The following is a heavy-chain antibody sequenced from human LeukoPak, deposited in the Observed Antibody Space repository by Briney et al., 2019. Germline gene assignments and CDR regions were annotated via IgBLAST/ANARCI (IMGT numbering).Heavy chain of an antibody. CDR1: GFTFSSYA. D-gene: IGHD3-3*01. CDR2: ISYDGSNK. CDR3: AKLNIPTYYDFWSAEGVDY. Sequence: PGRSLRLSCAASGFTFSSYAMHWVRQAPGKGLEWVAVISYDGSNKYYADSVKGRFTISRDNSKNTLYLQMNSLRAEDTAVYYCAKLNIPTYYDFWSAEGVDYWGQGTLVTVSS. V-gene: IGHV3-30-3*02. J-gene: IGHJ4*02.